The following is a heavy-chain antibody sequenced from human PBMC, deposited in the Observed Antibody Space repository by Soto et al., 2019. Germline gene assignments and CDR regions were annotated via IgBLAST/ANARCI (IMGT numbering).Heavy chain of an antibody. CDR1: GYSFANYW. CDR2: IWPGDSDT. CDR3: ARHFMAVSGPDYFDS. J-gene: IGHJ4*02. V-gene: IGHV5-51*01. Sequence: PGESLKISCKVSGYSFANYWIGWVRQMPGKGLEWMGIIWPGDSDTRYSPSSQGHVTISVDKSITTAYLQWRSLEASDTAMYYCARHFMAVSGPDYFDSWGQGTQVTVSS. D-gene: IGHD6-19*01.